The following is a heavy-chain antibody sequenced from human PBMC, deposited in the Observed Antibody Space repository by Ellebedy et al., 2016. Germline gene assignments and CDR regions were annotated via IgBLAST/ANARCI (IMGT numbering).Heavy chain of an antibody. CDR2: IYHSGST. Sequence: SETLSLXXSVTGGPVINSGAYWSWIRQPPGRALEWIGYIYHSGSTKINPSLKSRVTMSVDTSKKEFPLRLSSVTAADTAVYFCARGLYFDSSGYHYWFDPWGQGTLVTVSP. CDR1: GGPVINSGAY. J-gene: IGHJ5*02. D-gene: IGHD3-22*01. V-gene: IGHV4-61*08. CDR3: ARGLYFDSSGYHYWFDP.